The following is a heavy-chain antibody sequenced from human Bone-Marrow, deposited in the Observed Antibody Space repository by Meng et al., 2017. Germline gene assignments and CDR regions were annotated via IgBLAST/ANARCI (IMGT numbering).Heavy chain of an antibody. CDR1: GGSISSRSYY. Sequence: SETLSLTCNVSGGSISSRSYYWAWIRQPPGKTMEWIGEINHSGSTNYNPSLKSRVTISVDTSKNQFSLKLSSVTAADTAVYYCARKYNYGYYDFWSGYLSAAPFDYWGQGTLVTVSS. CDR3: ARKYNYGYYDFWSGYLSAAPFDY. D-gene: IGHD3-3*01. V-gene: IGHV4-39*07. CDR2: INHSGST. J-gene: IGHJ4*02.